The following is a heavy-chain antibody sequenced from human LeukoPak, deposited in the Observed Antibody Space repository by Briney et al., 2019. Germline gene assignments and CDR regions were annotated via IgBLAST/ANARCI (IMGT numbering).Heavy chain of an antibody. CDR2: IQYDGSKK. CDR3: ARKAAGAYYFDY. J-gene: IGHJ4*02. Sequence: PGGSLRLSCVASGFTFSSNGMHWVRQAPGKGLEWVTFIQYDGSKKYYADSVKGRFTISRDNSKNTLYLQMNSLRAEDTAVYYCARKAAGAYYFDYWGQGTLVTVSS. V-gene: IGHV3-30*02. D-gene: IGHD6-13*01. CDR1: GFTFSSNG.